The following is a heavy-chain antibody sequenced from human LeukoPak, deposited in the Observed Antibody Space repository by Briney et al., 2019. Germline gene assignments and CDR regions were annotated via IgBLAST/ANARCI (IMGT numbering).Heavy chain of an antibody. CDR3: ARIAAAGTGFDY. J-gene: IGHJ4*02. CDR1: GGSISSGRYY. Sequence: SETLSLTCTVSGGSISSGRYYWSWIRQPAGKGLEWIGRIYTSGSTNYNPSLKSRVTISVDTSKNQFSLKMTSVTAADTAVYYCARIAAAGTGFDYWGQGTLATVSS. D-gene: IGHD6-13*01. V-gene: IGHV4-61*02. CDR2: IYTSGST.